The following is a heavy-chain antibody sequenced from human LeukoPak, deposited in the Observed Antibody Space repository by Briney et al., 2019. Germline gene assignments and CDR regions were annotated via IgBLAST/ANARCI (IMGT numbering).Heavy chain of an antibody. D-gene: IGHD4-11*01. CDR1: GFTFGDYA. V-gene: IGHV3-49*03. CDR2: IRSKAYGGTT. CDR3: TRIDYNLYYYYGMDV. J-gene: IGHJ6*02. Sequence: PGGSLRLSCTASGFTFGDYAMSWFRQAPGKGLEWVGFIRSKAYGGTTEYAASVKGRFTISRDDSKSIAYLQMNSLKTEDTAVYYCTRIDYNLYYYYGMDVWGQGTTVTVSS.